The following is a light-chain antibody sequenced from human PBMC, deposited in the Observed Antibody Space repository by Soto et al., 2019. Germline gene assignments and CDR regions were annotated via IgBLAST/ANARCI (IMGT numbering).Light chain of an antibody. J-gene: IGKJ1*01. Sequence: ELVLTQSPGTLSLSPGDSATLSCRASQSVSSSYLAWYQQKPGQAPRLLIYGASNRATGIQDRFSGSGSGTEFTLTIRRLEPEDFAVYYCQQYGSSGTCGQGTKVDIK. CDR1: QSVSSSY. V-gene: IGKV3-20*01. CDR3: QQYGSSGT. CDR2: GAS.